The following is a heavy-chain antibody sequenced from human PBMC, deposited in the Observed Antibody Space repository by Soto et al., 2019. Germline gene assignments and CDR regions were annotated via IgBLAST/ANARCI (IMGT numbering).Heavy chain of an antibody. CDR3: AHRTTVTSGIN. V-gene: IGHV2-5*01. D-gene: IGHD4-4*01. CDR1: GFSLTTDGVG. CDR2: IYWNDEE. J-gene: IGHJ4*02. Sequence: QITLKESGPTLVKPTQTLTLTCTFSGFSLTTDGVGVDWIRQPPGKALEWLGLIYWNDEERYRPSLQSRLTITKDTSRNQVVLTMTNMDPGDTATYYCAHRTTVTSGINWGQGTLVTVSS.